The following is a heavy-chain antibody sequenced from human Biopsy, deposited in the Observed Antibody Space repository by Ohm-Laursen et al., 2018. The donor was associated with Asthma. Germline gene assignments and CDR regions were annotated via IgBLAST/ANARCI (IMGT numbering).Heavy chain of an antibody. D-gene: IGHD2-2*01. Sequence: SVKVSCRSLGGTFNTYVIGWVRQAPGQGLEWMGGINSVFGTTTYPQKFQDRVTITADDSTSTVHVELSSLRSEDTAVYYCARKAGSCISRTCYSLDFWGQGTLVTVSS. J-gene: IGHJ4*02. CDR1: GGTFNTYV. V-gene: IGHV1-69*13. CDR2: INSVFGTT. CDR3: ARKAGSCISRTCYSLDF.